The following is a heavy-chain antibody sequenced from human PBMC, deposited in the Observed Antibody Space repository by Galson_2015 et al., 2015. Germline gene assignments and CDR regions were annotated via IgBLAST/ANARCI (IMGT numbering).Heavy chain of an antibody. CDR1: GFTFSDYH. J-gene: IGHJ6*02. Sequence: SLRLSCAASGFTFSDYHMSWIRQAPGKGLEWVSYIRSSGSMINYADFVKGRFTISRDNAKNSLYLQMNSLRAEDTAVYYCARDLGYCSSTSCGMDVWGQGTTVTVSS. D-gene: IGHD2-2*01. V-gene: IGHV3-11*01. CDR2: IRSSGSMI. CDR3: ARDLGYCSSTSCGMDV.